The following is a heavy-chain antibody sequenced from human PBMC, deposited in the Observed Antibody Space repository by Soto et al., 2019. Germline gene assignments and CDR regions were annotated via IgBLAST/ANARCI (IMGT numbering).Heavy chain of an antibody. CDR1: GYTFTSYG. V-gene: IGHV1-18*01. Sequence: ASVKVSCKASGYTFTSYGISWVRQAPGQGLEWMGWISAYNGNTNYAQKLQGRVTMTTDTSKSTAYMELRSLRADDTAVYYCARVYHDLLFDPWGQGTLVTVSS. J-gene: IGHJ5*02. D-gene: IGHD2-2*02. CDR3: ARVYHDLLFDP. CDR2: ISAYNGNT.